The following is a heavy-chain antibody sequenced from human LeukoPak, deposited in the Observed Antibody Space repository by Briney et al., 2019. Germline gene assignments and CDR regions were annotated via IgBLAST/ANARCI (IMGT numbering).Heavy chain of an antibody. CDR3: AAYSSGWSTKDY. CDR1: GFTFSSDW. CDR2: IKQDGSEK. Sequence: PGGSLRLSSAASGFTFSSDWLSWVRQAPGKGLEWVANIKQDGSEKYYVDSVKGRFTISRDNAKNSLYLQMNSLRAEDTAVYYCAAYSSGWSTKDYWGQGTLVTVSS. J-gene: IGHJ4*02. V-gene: IGHV3-7*03. D-gene: IGHD6-19*01.